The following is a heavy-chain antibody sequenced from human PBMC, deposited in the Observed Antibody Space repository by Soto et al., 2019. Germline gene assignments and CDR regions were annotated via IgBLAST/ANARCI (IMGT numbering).Heavy chain of an antibody. CDR2: IYYSGST. CDR1: GGSVSSNSYY. D-gene: IGHD3-22*01. CDR3: ARGYDYDSGGYLFDY. Sequence: PSETLSLTCSVSGGSVSSNSYYWTWIRHHPGKGPEWIGHIYYSGSTYYNPSLKSRVTISLDMSKNQFSLKLTSVSAADTAVYYCARGYDYDSGGYLFDYWGQGTLVTVSS. V-gene: IGHV4-31*03. J-gene: IGHJ4*02.